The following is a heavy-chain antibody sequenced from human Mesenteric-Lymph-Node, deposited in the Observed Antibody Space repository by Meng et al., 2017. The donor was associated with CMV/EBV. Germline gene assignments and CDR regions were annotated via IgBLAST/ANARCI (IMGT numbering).Heavy chain of an antibody. CDR3: AKSTMGIQVPALYGMDV. CDR1: GFMFDDYG. J-gene: IGHJ6*02. CDR2: ITWNDDST. V-gene: IGHV3-20*04. Sequence: GGSLRLSCVASGFMFDDYGMSWVRQAPGKGLEWVAGITWNDDSTSYSDSVKGRFTISRDNAKTSLYLQMNSLRAEDTALYYCAKSTMGIQVPALYGMDVWGQGTTVTVSS. D-gene: IGHD5-18*01.